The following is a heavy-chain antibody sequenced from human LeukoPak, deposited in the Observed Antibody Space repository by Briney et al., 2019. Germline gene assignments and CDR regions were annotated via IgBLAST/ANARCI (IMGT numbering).Heavy chain of an antibody. J-gene: IGHJ4*02. CDR2: INPNSGGT. CDR3: AREIGPIQLHLWGSAFDY. V-gene: IGHV1-2*02. Sequence: ASVKVSCKASGYTFTGYYMHWVRQAPGQGLEWMGWINPNSGGTNYARKFQGRVTMTRDTSTSTVYMELSSLRSEDTAVYYCAREIGPIQLHLWGSAFDYWGQGTLVTVSS. CDR1: GYTFTGYY. D-gene: IGHD5-24*01.